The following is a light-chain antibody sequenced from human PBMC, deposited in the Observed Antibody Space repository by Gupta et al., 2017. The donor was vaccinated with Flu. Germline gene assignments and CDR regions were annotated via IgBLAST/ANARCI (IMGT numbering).Light chain of an antibody. CDR1: KSLVCGDGNTY. CDR3: MQGTHSYS. Sequence: ITWKCRKSLVCGDGNTYLNWFQQRPGQSQRRLNYKVSNRDSGVPNRFSGSGSGTDFTLKISRVEAEDVGVYYCMQGTHSYSFGQGTKLEIK. CDR2: KVS. V-gene: IGKV2-30*01. J-gene: IGKJ2*03.